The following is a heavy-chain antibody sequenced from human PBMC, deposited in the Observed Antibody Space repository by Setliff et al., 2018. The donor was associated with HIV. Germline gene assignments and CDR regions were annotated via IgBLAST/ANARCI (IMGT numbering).Heavy chain of an antibody. J-gene: IGHJ4*02. CDR2: ISTYNGNT. D-gene: IGHD4-17*01. V-gene: IGHV1-18*01. CDR1: GYTFTTYG. CDR3: ARAGLRWYPFDY. Sequence: ASVKVSCKASGYTFTTYGITWVRQAPGQGLEWMGWISTYNGNTNYAQKFQGRVTMTTVTSTSTAYMELRSLRSDDTAVYYCARAGLRWYPFDYWGQGTLVTVSS.